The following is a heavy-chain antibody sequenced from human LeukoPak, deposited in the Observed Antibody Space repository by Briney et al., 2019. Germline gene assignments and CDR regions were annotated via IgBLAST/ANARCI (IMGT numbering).Heavy chain of an antibody. D-gene: IGHD3-22*01. V-gene: IGHV4-59*08. CDR2: IYYSGST. CDR1: GGSISSYY. Sequence: SETLSLTCTVSGGSISSYYWSWIRQPPGKGLEWMGYIYYSGSTNYNPSLKSRVTISVDTSKNQFSLKLSSVTAADTALYYCARHKGVVMGPYYFDYWGQGTLVTVSS. J-gene: IGHJ4*02. CDR3: ARHKGVVMGPYYFDY.